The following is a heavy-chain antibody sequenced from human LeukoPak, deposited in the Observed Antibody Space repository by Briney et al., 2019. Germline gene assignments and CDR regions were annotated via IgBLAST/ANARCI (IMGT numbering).Heavy chain of an antibody. CDR3: ARVGQRITMVRGDSRFDP. J-gene: IGHJ5*02. CDR1: GYTFTGYY. CDR2: ISTYNGNT. V-gene: IGHV1-18*04. D-gene: IGHD3-10*01. Sequence: VASVKVSCKASGYTFTGYYMHWVRQAPGQGLEWMGWISTYNGNTNYAQKLQGRVTMTTDTSTSTAHMELRSLRSDDTAVYYCARVGQRITMVRGDSRFDPWGQGTLVTVSS.